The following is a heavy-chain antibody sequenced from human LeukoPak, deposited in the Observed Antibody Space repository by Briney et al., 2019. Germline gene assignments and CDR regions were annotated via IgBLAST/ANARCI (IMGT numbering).Heavy chain of an antibody. J-gene: IGHJ5*02. CDR2: IYYSGST. D-gene: IGHD3-10*01. CDR1: GGSISSGGYY. Sequence: PSQTLSLTCTVSGGSISSGGYYWSWLRQPPGKALEWIGDIYYSGSTYYNPSLKSRVTISVDTSKNQFSLKLSSVTAADTAVYYCARAKVDGPYYYGSGSYNWFDPWGQGTLVTVSS. CDR3: ARAKVDGPYYYGSGSYNWFDP. V-gene: IGHV4-31*03.